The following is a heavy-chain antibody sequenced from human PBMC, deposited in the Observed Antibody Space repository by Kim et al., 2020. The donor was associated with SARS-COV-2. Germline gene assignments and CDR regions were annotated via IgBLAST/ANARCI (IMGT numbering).Heavy chain of an antibody. Sequence: GGSLRLSCAASGFTFSSYGMHWVRQAPGKGLEWVAVISYDGSNKYYADSVKGRFTISRDNSKNTLYLQMNSLRAEDTAVYYCAKVGYDSSGYRHFDYWGQGTLVTVSS. CDR2: ISYDGSNK. D-gene: IGHD3-22*01. J-gene: IGHJ4*02. V-gene: IGHV3-30*18. CDR1: GFTFSSYG. CDR3: AKVGYDSSGYRHFDY.